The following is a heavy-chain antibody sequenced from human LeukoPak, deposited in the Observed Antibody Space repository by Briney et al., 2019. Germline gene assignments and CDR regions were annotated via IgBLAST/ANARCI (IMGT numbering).Heavy chain of an antibody. CDR3: ARDTAMVRGVSSRNWFDP. Sequence: ASVKVSCKASGYTFTSYYMHWVRRAPGQGLEWMGIINPSGGSTSYAQKFQGRVTMTRDTSTSTVYMELSSLRSEDTAVYYCARDTAMVRGVSSRNWFDPWGQGTLVTVSS. CDR2: INPSGGST. D-gene: IGHD3-10*01. V-gene: IGHV1-46*01. J-gene: IGHJ5*02. CDR1: GYTFTSYY.